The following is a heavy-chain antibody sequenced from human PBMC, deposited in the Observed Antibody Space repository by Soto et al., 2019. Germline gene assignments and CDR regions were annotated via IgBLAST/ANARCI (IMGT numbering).Heavy chain of an antibody. CDR2: IYYSGTT. Sequence: KPSETLSLTCTVSGGSVSSGSYFWSWIRQPPGKGLEWIGYIYYSGTTNYNPSLKSRVTISADTSKNQLSLKLSSVTAADTAVYYCARDLELGLFYYWGQGTLVTVSS. D-gene: IGHD3-16*01. V-gene: IGHV4-61*01. CDR1: GGSVSSGSYF. J-gene: IGHJ4*02. CDR3: ARDLELGLFYY.